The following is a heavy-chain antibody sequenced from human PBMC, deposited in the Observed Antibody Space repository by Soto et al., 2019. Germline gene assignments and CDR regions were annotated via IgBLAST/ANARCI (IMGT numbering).Heavy chain of an antibody. Sequence: SETLSLTCSVSGGSISGSYWSWIQQSPGKGLEWLGYVYYTGSTNYSPSLRSRVSISVDTSKNEFSLRLSSVTAADTAVYFCARSVAVPGAHIDYWGQGTQVTVSS. J-gene: IGHJ4*02. V-gene: IGHV4-59*01. CDR2: VYYTGST. CDR1: GGSISGSY. D-gene: IGHD6-19*01. CDR3: ARSVAVPGAHIDY.